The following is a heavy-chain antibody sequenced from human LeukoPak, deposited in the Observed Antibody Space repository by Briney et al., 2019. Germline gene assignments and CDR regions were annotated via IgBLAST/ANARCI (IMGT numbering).Heavy chain of an antibody. CDR2: IYHSGST. CDR3: ARGFYGPGSYSSPGFHAFDV. CDR1: GGSISSNNW. V-gene: IGHV4-4*02. Sequence: PSGTLSLTCAVSGGSISSNNWWSWVRQPPGKGLEWIGEIYHSGSTDYNPSLESRVSISVDKSKNQFSLKLSSVTAADTAVYYCARGFYGPGSYSSPGFHAFDVWGQGTMVTVSS. J-gene: IGHJ3*01. D-gene: IGHD3-10*01.